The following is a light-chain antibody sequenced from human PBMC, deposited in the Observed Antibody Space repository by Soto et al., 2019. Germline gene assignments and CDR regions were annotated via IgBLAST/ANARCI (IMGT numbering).Light chain of an antibody. CDR2: EVT. J-gene: IGLJ3*02. Sequence: QSALTQPPSASGSPGQSVTISCTGTSSDVGGYNSVSWYQQHPGKAPKLMIHEVTKRPSGVPDRFSGSKSGNTASLTVSGLQAEDEADYYCNSYAGSDNCVFGGGTKLTVL. V-gene: IGLV2-8*01. CDR3: NSYAGSDNCV. CDR1: SSDVGGYNS.